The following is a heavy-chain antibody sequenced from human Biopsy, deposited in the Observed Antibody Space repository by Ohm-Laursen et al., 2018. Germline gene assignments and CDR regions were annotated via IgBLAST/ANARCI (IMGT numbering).Heavy chain of an antibody. D-gene: IGHD3-3*01. CDR3: ATPFQYYDSWGGYPPFDH. V-gene: IGHV1-69*10. J-gene: IGHJ4*02. CDR1: WGTFSNYA. Sequence: GASVKVSCKASWGTFSNYAISWARQAPVEVLEWMGGIIAVSGLVNYAPKFQGRVSITADKSTTSAYMELSNLKSEDTAVYYCATPFQYYDSWGGYPPFDHWGQGTLVTVSS. CDR2: IIAVSGLV.